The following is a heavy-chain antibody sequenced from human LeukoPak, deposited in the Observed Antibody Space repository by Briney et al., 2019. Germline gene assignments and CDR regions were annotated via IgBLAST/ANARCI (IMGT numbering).Heavy chain of an antibody. V-gene: IGHV4-34*01. CDR2: INHSGST. D-gene: IGHD2-8*01. J-gene: IGHJ6*03. CDR1: GGSFSGYY. Sequence: PSETLSLTCAVYGGSFSGYYWSWIRQPPGKGLEWIGEINHSGSTNYNPSLKSRVTISVDTSKNQFSLKLSSVTAADTAVYYCARGLIVRALVQGSYYYMDVWGKGTTVTVSS. CDR3: ARGLIVRALVQGSYYYMDV.